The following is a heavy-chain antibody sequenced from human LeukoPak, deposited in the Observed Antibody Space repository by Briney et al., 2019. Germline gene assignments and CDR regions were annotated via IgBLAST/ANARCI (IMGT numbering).Heavy chain of an antibody. D-gene: IGHD3-10*01. CDR2: IYPADSDT. Sequence: GESLKISCQVSGIIFTNYWIGWVRQMAGKGLESMGLIYPADSDTTYSPSFQGQVTISADRSISTVYLQWSSLKASDTAMYYCARQSRDGSKNRGYYFDYWGQGTLVTVSS. J-gene: IGHJ4*02. CDR1: GIIFTNYW. V-gene: IGHV5-51*01. CDR3: ARQSRDGSKNRGYYFDY.